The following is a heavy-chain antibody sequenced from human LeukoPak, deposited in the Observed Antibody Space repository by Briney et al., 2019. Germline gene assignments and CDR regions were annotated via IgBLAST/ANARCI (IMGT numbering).Heavy chain of an antibody. V-gene: IGHV4-34*01. D-gene: IGHD3-10*01. J-gene: IGHJ4*02. CDR1: GGSFSDYY. CDR2: INHSEST. Sequence: SETLSLTCAVYGGSFSDYYWTWIRPPPGRGLERIGEINHSESTNYNPSLKSRVTISVDTSKNQFSLKLSSLTAADTAVYFCARGPRSDSELLPKYFDYWGQGTLVTVSS. CDR3: ARGPRSDSELLPKYFDY.